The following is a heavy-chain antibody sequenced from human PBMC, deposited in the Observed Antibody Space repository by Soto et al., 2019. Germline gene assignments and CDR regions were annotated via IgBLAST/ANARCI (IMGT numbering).Heavy chain of an antibody. Sequence: QAQLVQSGAEVKKPGASVKVSCKTSGYTFNTYGISWVRQVPGQGPEWMGWISGYNGYTKYAQKFQGRVTMTTDTASRAAYLDMRSLRSAATAVYYWARPSTILGGNGMDVWGQGTTVIVSS. CDR2: ISGYNGYT. CDR3: ARPSTILGGNGMDV. V-gene: IGHV1-18*04. CDR1: GYTFNTYG. D-gene: IGHD3-10*01. J-gene: IGHJ6*02.